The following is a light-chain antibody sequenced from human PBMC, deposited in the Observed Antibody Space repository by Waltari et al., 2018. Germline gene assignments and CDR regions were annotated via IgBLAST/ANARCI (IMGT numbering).Light chain of an antibody. CDR3: QQSSSWPLT. CDR2: VAS. CDR1: QSVDKY. V-gene: IGKV3-20*01. Sequence: EIVLTQSPGTLSLSPGESATLSCRTSQSVDKYLAWYQQKPGQAPRLLIYVASSRATGIPDRFSGSGSGTDFSLTISRLEPEDFAVYYCQQSSSWPLTFGEGTKVEI. J-gene: IGKJ1*01.